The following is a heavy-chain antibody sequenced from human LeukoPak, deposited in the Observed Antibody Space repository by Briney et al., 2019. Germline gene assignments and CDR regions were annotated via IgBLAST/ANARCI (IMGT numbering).Heavy chain of an antibody. D-gene: IGHD6-25*01. Sequence: GGSLRLSCAASGFTFSSYAMSWVRQAPGKGLEWVSVIYSGGSTYYADSVKGRFTISRDNSKNTLYLQMNSLRAEDTAVYYCARGAAPSPYYYYGMDVWGQGTTVTVSS. J-gene: IGHJ6*02. V-gene: IGHV3-66*01. CDR3: ARGAAPSPYYYYGMDV. CDR2: IYSGGST. CDR1: GFTFSSYA.